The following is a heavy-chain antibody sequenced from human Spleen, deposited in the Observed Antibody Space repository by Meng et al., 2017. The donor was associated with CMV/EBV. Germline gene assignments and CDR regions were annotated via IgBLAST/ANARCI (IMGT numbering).Heavy chain of an antibody. J-gene: IGHJ5*02. CDR3: VRQNYDSWSGYGSFDP. CDR1: GFSFNHHR. D-gene: IGHD3-3*01. Sequence: GESLKISCTPSGFSFNHHRMSWVRQAPGKGLEWVSYISFSARNIYYADSVKGRFTISRDNAKNSLYLQMNSLRAEDTAVYYCVRQNYDSWSGYGSFDPWGQGTLVTVSS. V-gene: IGHV3-48*04. CDR2: ISFSARNI.